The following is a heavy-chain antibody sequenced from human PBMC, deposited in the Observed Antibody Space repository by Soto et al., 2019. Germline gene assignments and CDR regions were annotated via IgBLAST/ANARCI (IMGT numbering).Heavy chain of an antibody. V-gene: IGHV3-21*04. CDR2: ISAKSKYI. Sequence: GSLRHSCAASGFTIGNYTMNRVRQAQGQGLEWVSCISAKSKYIYYANSVKGRFSISRDNAKNSLFLQMNSLRVEDTAFYFCVRDHDEDFGYDLDYFDYWGQGTLVTVSS. CDR3: VRDHDEDFGYDLDYFDY. D-gene: IGHD5-12*01. J-gene: IGHJ4*02. CDR1: GFTIGNYT.